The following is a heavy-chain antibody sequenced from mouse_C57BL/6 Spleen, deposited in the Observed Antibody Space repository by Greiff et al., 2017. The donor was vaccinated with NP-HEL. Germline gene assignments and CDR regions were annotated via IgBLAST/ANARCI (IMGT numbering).Heavy chain of an antibody. Sequence: EVQLQQSGPELVKPGASVKISCKASGYTFTDYYMNWVKQSHGKSLEWIGDINPNNGGTSYNQKFKGKATLTVDKSSSTAYMELRSLTSEDSAVYYCARGRITTYFDYWGQGTTLTVSS. D-gene: IGHD2-4*01. J-gene: IGHJ2*01. V-gene: IGHV1-26*01. CDR3: ARGRITTYFDY. CDR2: INPNNGGT. CDR1: GYTFTDYY.